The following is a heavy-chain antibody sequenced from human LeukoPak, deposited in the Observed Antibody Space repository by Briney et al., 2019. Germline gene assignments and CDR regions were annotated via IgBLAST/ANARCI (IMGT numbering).Heavy chain of an antibody. D-gene: IGHD1-26*01. Sequence: GRSLRLSCAASGFTFSSYAMHWVRQAPGKGLEWVAVISYDGSNKYYADSVKGRFTISRDNSKNTLYLQMNSLGAEDTAVYYCARGVGATNHFDYWGQGTLVTVSS. CDR1: GFTFSSYA. V-gene: IGHV3-30-3*01. CDR2: ISYDGSNK. CDR3: ARGVGATNHFDY. J-gene: IGHJ4*02.